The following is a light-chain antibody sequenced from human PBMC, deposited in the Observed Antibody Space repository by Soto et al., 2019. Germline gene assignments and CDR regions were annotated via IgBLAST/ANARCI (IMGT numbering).Light chain of an antibody. V-gene: IGKV1-33*01. Sequence: DIQMTQSPSPLSASVGNRVTITCQASQDIATYLNWYQQKPGKAPNLLIYDASNLETGVPSRFSGGGSGTHFTYTISNLQPEDIATYYCQQYDNLPPSWTFGQGTKVELE. CDR1: QDIATY. CDR3: QQYDNLPPSWT. CDR2: DAS. J-gene: IGKJ1*01.